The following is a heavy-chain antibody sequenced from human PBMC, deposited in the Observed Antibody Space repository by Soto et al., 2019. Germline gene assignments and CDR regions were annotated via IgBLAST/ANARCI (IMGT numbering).Heavy chain of an antibody. V-gene: IGHV3-49*03. Sequence: GRSLRLSCTASGFTFGDYAMSWFRQAPGKGLEWVGFIRSKAYGGTTEYAASVKGRFTISRDDSKNTAYLQMNSLKTEDTAVYYCTRHLLWFGELSPYYGMDVWGQGTTVTGSS. CDR1: GFTFGDYA. J-gene: IGHJ6*02. CDR2: IRSKAYGGTT. D-gene: IGHD3-10*01. CDR3: TRHLLWFGELSPYYGMDV.